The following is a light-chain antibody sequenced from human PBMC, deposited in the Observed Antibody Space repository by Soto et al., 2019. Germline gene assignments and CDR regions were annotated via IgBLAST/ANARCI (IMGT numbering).Light chain of an antibody. Sequence: EIVMTQSPATLSVSPVERATLSCRASQSVSSNLAWYQQKPGQAPRLLIYGASTRATGIPARFSGSGPGTDFTLTISRLEPEDFAVYYCQQYGSSPLTFGGGTKVDI. V-gene: IGKV3-15*01. CDR3: QQYGSSPLT. J-gene: IGKJ4*01. CDR2: GAS. CDR1: QSVSSN.